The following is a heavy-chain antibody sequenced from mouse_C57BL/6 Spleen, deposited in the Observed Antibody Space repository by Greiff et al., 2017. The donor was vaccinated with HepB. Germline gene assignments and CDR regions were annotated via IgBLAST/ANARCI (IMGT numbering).Heavy chain of an antibody. CDR3: AGTYYSNHWFAY. J-gene: IGHJ3*01. CDR2: IYPRSGNT. CDR1: GYTFTSYG. D-gene: IGHD2-5*01. Sequence: VMLVESGAELARPGASVKLSCKASGYTFTSYGISWVKQRTGQGLEWIGEIYPRSGNTYYNEKFKGKATLTADKSSSTAYMELRSLTSEDSAVYFCAGTYYSNHWFAYWGQGTLVTVSA. V-gene: IGHV1-81*01.